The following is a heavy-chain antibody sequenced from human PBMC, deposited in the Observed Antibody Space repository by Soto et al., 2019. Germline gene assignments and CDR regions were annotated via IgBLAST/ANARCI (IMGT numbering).Heavy chain of an antibody. Sequence: EVQLVESGGGLVQPGRSLRLSCAASGFTFDDFAMHWVRQAPGKGLEWVSGISWNSGSIGYADSVKGRFTISRDNAKNSLSLQMNSLRAEDTALYYCAKGQGFNDYGDEGVFAYWGQGPLSPSPQ. D-gene: IGHD4-17*01. V-gene: IGHV3-9*01. CDR2: ISWNSGSI. J-gene: IGHJ4*02. CDR1: GFTFDDFA. CDR3: AKGQGFNDYGDEGVFAY.